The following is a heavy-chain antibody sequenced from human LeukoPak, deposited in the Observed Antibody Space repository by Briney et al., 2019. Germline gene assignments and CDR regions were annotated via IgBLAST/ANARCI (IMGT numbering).Heavy chain of an antibody. CDR3: ARWNKQYYFDY. D-gene: IGHD1-1*01. CDR2: IIPIFGTA. Sequence: GASVRVSCKASGYTFTTYAMNWVRQAPGQGLEWMGGIIPIFGTANYAQKFQGRVTITTDESTSTAYMELSSLRSEDTAVYYCARWNKQYYFDYWGQGTLVTVSS. J-gene: IGHJ4*02. CDR1: GYTFTTYA. V-gene: IGHV1-69*05.